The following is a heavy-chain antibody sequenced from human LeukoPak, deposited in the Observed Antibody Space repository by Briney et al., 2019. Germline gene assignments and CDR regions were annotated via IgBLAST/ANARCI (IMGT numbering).Heavy chain of an antibody. V-gene: IGHV3-7*01. CDR2: VKQDESEK. Sequence: GGSLRLSCSGSGFTFSNYTMHWVRRAPGKGLELVSNVKQDESEKHYVDSVKGRFTISRDNAKSSLYLRMDSLRVEDTVVYYCARDRDCHDVRTDYYYDAFDIWGQGTTVTVSS. J-gene: IGHJ3*02. D-gene: IGHD3-22*01. CDR3: ARDRDCHDVRTDYYYDAFDI. CDR1: GFTFSNYT.